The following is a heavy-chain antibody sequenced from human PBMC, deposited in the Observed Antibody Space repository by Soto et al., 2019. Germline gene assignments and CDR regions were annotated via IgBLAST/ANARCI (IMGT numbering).Heavy chain of an antibody. V-gene: IGHV3-11*04. CDR3: ARARRDYDSGYVAFFFDS. J-gene: IGHJ4*02. CDR2: IIRNGRTV. Sequence: RLSCAASGFTFSDYNMNWVRQAPGKGLEWVAYIIRNGRTVYYADSVKGRFTISRDSVRDSLSLQMDGLRREDSAVYYCARARRDYDSGYVAFFFDSWGQGDKVTVYS. CDR1: GFTFSDYN. D-gene: IGHD3-10*01.